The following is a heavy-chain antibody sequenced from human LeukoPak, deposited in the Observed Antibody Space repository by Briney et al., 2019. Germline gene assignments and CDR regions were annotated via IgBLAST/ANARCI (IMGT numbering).Heavy chain of an antibody. V-gene: IGHV4-38-2*01. CDR3: ARHYCSSTSCYTLGWFDP. CDR2: IYHSGST. CDR1: GYSISSGYY. Sequence: SETSSLTCAVSGYSISSGYYWGWIRQPPGKGLEWIGSIYHSGSTYYNPSLKSRVTISVDTSKNQFSLKLSSVTAADTAVYYCARHYCSSTSCYTLGWFDPWGQGTLVTVSS. J-gene: IGHJ5*02. D-gene: IGHD2-2*02.